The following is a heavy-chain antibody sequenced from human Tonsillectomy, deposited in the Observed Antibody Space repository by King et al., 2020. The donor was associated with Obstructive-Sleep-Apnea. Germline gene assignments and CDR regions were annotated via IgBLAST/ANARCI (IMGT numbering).Heavy chain of an antibody. CDR2: MNPNSGIT. J-gene: IGHJ4*02. CDR1: GYTFSTYD. CDR3: ARGRRIFDY. D-gene: IGHD2/OR15-2a*01. Sequence: VQLVESGAEVKKPGASVLVSCKASGYTFSTYDIHWLRQATGPGLEWVGWMNPNSGITGYAQRFQGRVTMTRNSSISTTYLELSSRTSEDTALYYCARGRRIFDYWGQGTLVTASS. V-gene: IGHV1-8*01.